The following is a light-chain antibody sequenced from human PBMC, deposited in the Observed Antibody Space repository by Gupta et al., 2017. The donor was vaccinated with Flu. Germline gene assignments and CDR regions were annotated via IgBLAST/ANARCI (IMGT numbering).Light chain of an antibody. J-gene: IGKJ3*01. CDR3: QQFDDGPHIS. V-gene: IGKV1-33*01. Sequence: DIQMTQSPTSLSASVGDRVAITCQANEDISNYLNWYQQKPGKAPKLLIYETSTLETGVPSRFSGNGSGLEFTLTINNLQAEDTATYFCQQFDDGPHISFGPGTKVDV. CDR2: ETS. CDR1: EDISNY.